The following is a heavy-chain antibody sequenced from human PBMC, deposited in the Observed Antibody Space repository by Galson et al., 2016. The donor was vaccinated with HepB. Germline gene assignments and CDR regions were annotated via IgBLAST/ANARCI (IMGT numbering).Heavy chain of an antibody. D-gene: IGHD2/OR15-2a*01. V-gene: IGHV3-74*01. CDR2: IDTDGSST. J-gene: IGHJ6*02. CDR3: ARGRNGRGPGTPFYGMDV. CDR1: GFTFSGFW. Sequence: SLRLSCAASGFTFSGFWMHWVRQAPGKGLVWVSRIDTDGSSTRYADSVTGRFTISRDNAKNTLFLQMNSLRVEDTAVYYCARGRNGRGPGTPFYGMDVWGQGTTVTVSS.